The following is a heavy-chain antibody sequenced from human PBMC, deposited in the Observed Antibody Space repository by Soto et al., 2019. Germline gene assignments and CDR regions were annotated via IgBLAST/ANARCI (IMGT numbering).Heavy chain of an antibody. Sequence: TLSLTCTVSGGSISSSSYYWGWIRQPPGKGLEWIGSIYYSGSTYYNPSPKSRVTISVDTSKNQFSLKLSSVTAADTAVYYCARHDGYYYDSSGYYFDYWGQGTLVTVSS. J-gene: IGHJ4*02. D-gene: IGHD3-22*01. V-gene: IGHV4-39*01. CDR2: IYYSGST. CDR1: GGSISSSSYY. CDR3: ARHDGYYYDSSGYYFDY.